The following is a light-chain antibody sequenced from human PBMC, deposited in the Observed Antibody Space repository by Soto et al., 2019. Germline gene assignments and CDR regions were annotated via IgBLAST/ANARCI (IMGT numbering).Light chain of an antibody. V-gene: IGLV2-14*01. J-gene: IGLJ1*01. CDR3: SSYTSSSTLGV. CDR1: SSDVGGYNY. CDR2: DVG. Sequence: QSALTQPASVSGSPGQSITIPCTGTSSDVGGYNYVSWYQQHPGKAPKLMIYDVGNRPSGVSNRFSGSKSGNTASLTISGLQAEDEADYYCSSYTSSSTLGVFGTGTKVTIL.